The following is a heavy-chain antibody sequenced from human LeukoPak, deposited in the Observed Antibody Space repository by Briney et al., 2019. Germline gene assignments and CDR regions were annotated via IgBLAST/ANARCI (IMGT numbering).Heavy chain of an antibody. D-gene: IGHD5-12*01. CDR3: ARGLWLSLGAFDI. Sequence: SETLSLTCAVYGGSFSRYYWSWIRQPPGKGLEWIGEINHSGSTNYNPSLKSRVTISVDTSKNQFSLKLSSVTAADTAVYYCARGLWLSLGAFDIWGQGTMVTVSS. CDR1: GGSFSRYY. V-gene: IGHV4-34*01. CDR2: INHSGST. J-gene: IGHJ3*02.